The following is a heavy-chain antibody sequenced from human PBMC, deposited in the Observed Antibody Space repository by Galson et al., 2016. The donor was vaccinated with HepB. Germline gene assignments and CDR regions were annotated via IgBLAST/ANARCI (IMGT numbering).Heavy chain of an antibody. Sequence: SLRLSCAASGFTFSSYSMSWVRQAPGKGLEWVSYISSSSSTIYYADSVKGRFTISRDNSNNTLFLQMNSLRVEDTAVYYCAKGRSAIAAAGLNYWGQGTLVTVSS. CDR2: ISSSSSTI. CDR3: AKGRSAIAAAGLNY. V-gene: IGHV3-48*01. J-gene: IGHJ4*02. CDR1: GFTFSSYS. D-gene: IGHD6-13*01.